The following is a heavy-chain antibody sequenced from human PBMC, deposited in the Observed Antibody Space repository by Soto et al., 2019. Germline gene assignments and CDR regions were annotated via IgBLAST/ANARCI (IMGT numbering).Heavy chain of an antibody. D-gene: IGHD3-10*01. CDR1: GFTFSSSC. Sequence: DVQLVESGGGLVQPGGSLRLSCAASGFTFSSSCMHWVRQAPGKGLVWVSRINSGASTTNYADSVKGRFTISRDNAKNTLYLHMDSLTADDTAVYYCARGPTGWFGYDYWGQGTLVTVSS. J-gene: IGHJ4*02. V-gene: IGHV3-74*01. CDR3: ARGPTGWFGYDY. CDR2: INSGASTT.